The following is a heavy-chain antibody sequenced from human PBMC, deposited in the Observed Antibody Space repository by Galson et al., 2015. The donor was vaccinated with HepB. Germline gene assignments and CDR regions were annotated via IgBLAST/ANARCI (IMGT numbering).Heavy chain of an antibody. CDR3: ARDRDPGMGDY. Sequence: ETLSLTCTVSGGSISRSSYSWNWIRQPPGKRLEWIGNIYSSGSTYYNPSLKSRVTISVDTSKNQFSLKLSSVTAADTAVYYCARDRDPGMGDYWGQGTLVTVSS. D-gene: IGHD1-14*01. CDR1: GGSISRSSYS. J-gene: IGHJ4*02. CDR2: IYSSGST. V-gene: IGHV4-39*07.